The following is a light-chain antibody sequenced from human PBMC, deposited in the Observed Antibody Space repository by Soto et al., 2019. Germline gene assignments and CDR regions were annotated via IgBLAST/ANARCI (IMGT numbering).Light chain of an antibody. CDR1: QSISSW. J-gene: IGKJ3*01. CDR3: QQYNTYSGT. Sequence: DIQMTQSPSTLSASVGDRVTITCRASQSISSWLAWYQQKPGKAPKLLIYDASTLESGVPSRFSGSGSGTEFTLTISSLQPDDFATHYCQQYNTYSGTFGPGTKVDI. V-gene: IGKV1-5*01. CDR2: DAS.